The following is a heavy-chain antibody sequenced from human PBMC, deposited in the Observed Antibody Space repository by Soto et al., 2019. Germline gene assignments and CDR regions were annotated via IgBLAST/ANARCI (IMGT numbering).Heavy chain of an antibody. D-gene: IGHD3-3*01. CDR1: GFSISTYH. J-gene: IGHJ4*02. CDR3: GRWRGPQSEVDQ. CDR2: AKSDGSAM. Sequence: EVQLVESGGGLAQPGGSLRLSCAGAGFSISTYHMSWVRQAPGKGLEWVASAKSDGSAMDYVDSVKGRFTISRDNAKNSVSLQMNSLRAEDTAVYYCGRWRGPQSEVDQWGQGTLVTVSS. V-gene: IGHV3-7*01.